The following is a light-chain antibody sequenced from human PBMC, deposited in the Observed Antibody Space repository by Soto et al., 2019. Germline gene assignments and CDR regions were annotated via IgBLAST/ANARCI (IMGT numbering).Light chain of an antibody. V-gene: IGKV1-5*03. CDR3: QQYNPYPE. Sequence: DIQMTQSPSTLSASVGDRVTITCRASQSISSLLAWYQQKPGKATKLLIYKASSLESGVPSRCSGSGSGTEFTLTISSLQPDDFAKYYSQQYNPYPEFGQGTKVLIK. CDR1: QSISSL. J-gene: IGKJ1*01. CDR2: KAS.